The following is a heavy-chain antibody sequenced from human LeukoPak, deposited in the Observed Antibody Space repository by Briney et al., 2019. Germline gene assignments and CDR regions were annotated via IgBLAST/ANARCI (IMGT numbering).Heavy chain of an antibody. J-gene: IGHJ4*02. Sequence: GASVKVSCKPSGYTFTDYYIHWVRQAPGQGLEWMGWISPDSDFTKYAQKFQDRVTLTRDTSISTVYMELSRLRSDDTAIYFCARDIGVWDEKTFDYWGQGTLVTVSS. V-gene: IGHV1-2*02. CDR2: ISPDSDFT. CDR1: GYTFTDYY. CDR3: ARDIGVWDEKTFDY. D-gene: IGHD1-26*01.